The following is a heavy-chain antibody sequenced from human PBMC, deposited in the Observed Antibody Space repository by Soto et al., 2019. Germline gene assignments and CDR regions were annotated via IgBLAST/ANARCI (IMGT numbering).Heavy chain of an antibody. J-gene: IGHJ4*02. CDR2: IYYSGSP. CDR3: ARVPYCSGGSCYSLLFDY. Sequence: QVQLQESGPGLVKPSQTLSLTCTVSGGSISSGDYYWSWIRQPPGKGLEWIGYIYYSGSPYYKPSLQSRVTISVDTSKNQFSLKLSSVTAADTAVYYCARVPYCSGGSCYSLLFDYWGQGNLVTVSS. D-gene: IGHD2-15*01. V-gene: IGHV4-30-4*01. CDR1: GGSISSGDYY.